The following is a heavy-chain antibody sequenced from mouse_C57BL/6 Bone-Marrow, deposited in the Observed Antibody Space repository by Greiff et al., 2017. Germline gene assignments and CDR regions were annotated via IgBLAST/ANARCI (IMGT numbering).Heavy chain of an antibody. CDR1: GYAFTNYL. CDR3: ARRGLLPYWYFDV. J-gene: IGHJ1*03. V-gene: IGHV1-54*01. Sequence: QVQLQQSGAELVRPGTSVKVSCKASGYAFTNYLIEWVKQRPGQGLEWIGVINPGSGGTNYNEKFKGKATLTADKSSSTAYMQLSSLTSEDSAVYFCARRGLLPYWYFDVWGTGTTVTVSS. D-gene: IGHD2-3*01. CDR2: INPGSGGT.